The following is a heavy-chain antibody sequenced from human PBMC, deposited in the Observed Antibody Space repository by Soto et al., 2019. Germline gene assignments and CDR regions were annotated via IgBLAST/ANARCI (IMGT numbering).Heavy chain of an antibody. D-gene: IGHD3-10*01. CDR1: GYSFTSYW. V-gene: IGHV5-51*01. J-gene: IGHJ3*02. CDR2: IYPGDSDT. Sequence: PGESLKISCMGSGYSFTSYWIGWVRQMPGKGLEWMGIIYPGDSDTRYSPSFQGQVTISADKSISTAYLQWSSLKASDTAMYYCAIKVMVRGVIDAFDIWGQGTMVTVSS. CDR3: AIKVMVRGVIDAFDI.